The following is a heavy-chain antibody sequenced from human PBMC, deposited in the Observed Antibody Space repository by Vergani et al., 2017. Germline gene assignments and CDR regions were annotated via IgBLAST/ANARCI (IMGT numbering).Heavy chain of an antibody. CDR3: TREAGRSTSFGVVREGMDV. Sequence: EVQLVESGGGLVQPGRSLRLSCTASVFTFGDYAMSWVRQAPGKGLEWVGFIRSKAYGGTTEYAAYVKGRFTISRDDSKSVAYLQMNSLKTEGTAVYYCTREAGRSTSFGVVREGMDVWGQGTTVTVSS. D-gene: IGHD3-3*01. CDR2: IRSKAYGGTT. J-gene: IGHJ6*02. V-gene: IGHV3-49*04. CDR1: VFTFGDYA.